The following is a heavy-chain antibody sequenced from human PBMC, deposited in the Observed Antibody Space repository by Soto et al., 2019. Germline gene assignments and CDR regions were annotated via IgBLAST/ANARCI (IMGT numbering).Heavy chain of an antibody. V-gene: IGHV3-53*01. CDR3: ARGEGGKYSGYDYFDY. J-gene: IGHJ4*02. CDR1: GFTVSSNY. CDR2: IYSGGST. D-gene: IGHD5-12*01. Sequence: GGSLRLSCAASGFTVSSNYMSWVRQAPGKGLEWVSVIYSGGSTYYADSVKGRFTISRDNSKNTLYLQMNSLRAEDTAVYYCARGEGGKYSGYDYFDYWGQGTLVTVSS.